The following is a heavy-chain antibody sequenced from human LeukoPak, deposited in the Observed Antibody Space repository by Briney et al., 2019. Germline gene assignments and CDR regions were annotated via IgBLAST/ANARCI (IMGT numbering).Heavy chain of an antibody. Sequence: PGGSLRLSCAASGFTFSSYGMHWVRQAPGKGLEWVANIKQDGSEKYYVDPVKGRFTISRDNAKNSLYLQMNSLRAEDTAVYYCARASRDSSGWYFDYWGQGTLVTVSS. CDR3: ARASRDSSGWYFDY. V-gene: IGHV3-7*01. CDR2: IKQDGSEK. D-gene: IGHD3-22*01. J-gene: IGHJ4*02. CDR1: GFTFSSYG.